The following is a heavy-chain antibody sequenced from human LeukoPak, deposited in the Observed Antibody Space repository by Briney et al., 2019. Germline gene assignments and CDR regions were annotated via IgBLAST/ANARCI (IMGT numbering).Heavy chain of an antibody. V-gene: IGHV4-4*07. D-gene: IGHD6-13*01. CDR1: GGSISSYY. CDR3: ARDRSGSSWYKGFDAFDI. J-gene: IGHJ3*02. Sequence: SETLSLTCTVSGGSISSYYWSWIRQPAGKGLEWIGRIYTSGSTNYNPSLKSRVTMSVDTSKNQFSLKLSSVTAADTAVYYCARDRSGSSWYKGFDAFDIWGQGTMVTVSS. CDR2: IYTSGST.